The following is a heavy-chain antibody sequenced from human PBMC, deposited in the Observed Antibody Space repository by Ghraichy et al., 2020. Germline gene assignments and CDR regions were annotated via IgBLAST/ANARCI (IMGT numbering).Heavy chain of an antibody. CDR3: AREIDQLGYFDS. D-gene: IGHD6-13*01. CDR2: IFHSGST. J-gene: IGHJ4*02. V-gene: IGHV4-4*02. Sequence: SETLSLTCAVSGDSIISSNWWSWVRQPPGKGLQWIVEIFHSGSTNYNPSLNSRSTISLDKSKNQFSLKMPSVTAADTAVYYCAREIDQLGYFDSWGPGTLVTVSS. CDR1: GDSIISSNW.